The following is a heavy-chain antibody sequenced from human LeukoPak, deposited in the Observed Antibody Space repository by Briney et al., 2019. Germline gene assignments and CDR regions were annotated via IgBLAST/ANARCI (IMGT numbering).Heavy chain of an antibody. D-gene: IGHD2-2*01. J-gene: IGHJ4*02. Sequence: SVKVSCKASGGTFSSYAISWVRQAPGQGLEWMGGIIPIFGTANYAQKFQGRVTITTDESTSTAYMELSSLRSEDTAVYYCARGYCSSTSCYLFDYWGQGTLVTVSS. CDR3: ARGYCSSTSCYLFDY. V-gene: IGHV1-69*05. CDR2: IIPIFGTA. CDR1: GGTFSSYA.